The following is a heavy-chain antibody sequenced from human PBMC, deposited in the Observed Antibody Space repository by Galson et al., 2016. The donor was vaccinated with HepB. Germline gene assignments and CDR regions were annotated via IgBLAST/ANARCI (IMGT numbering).Heavy chain of an antibody. CDR3: ARGGQYRFDS. Sequence: SVKVSCKASGYTFTTSGISWVRQAPGQGLEWMGWISTYSGNTKYAQKFQGGLTLTTDLSTTTAYMELRSLRFDDTALYYCARGGQYRFDSWGQGTLVTVSS. J-gene: IGHJ4*02. D-gene: IGHD2-15*01. CDR1: GYTFTTSG. V-gene: IGHV1-18*01. CDR2: ISTYSGNT.